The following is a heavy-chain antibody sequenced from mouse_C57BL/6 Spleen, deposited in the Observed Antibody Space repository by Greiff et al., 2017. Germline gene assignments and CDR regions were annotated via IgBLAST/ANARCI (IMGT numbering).Heavy chain of an antibody. D-gene: IGHD1-1*01. Sequence: QLQQPGTELVKPGASVKLSCKASGYTFTSYWMHWVKQRPGQGLEWIGNINPSNGGTNYNEKFKSKATLTVDKSSSTAYMQLSSLTSEDSAVYYCASYSSSYYYAMDYWGQGTSVTVSS. J-gene: IGHJ4*01. CDR3: ASYSSSYYYAMDY. V-gene: IGHV1-53*01. CDR2: INPSNGGT. CDR1: GYTFTSYW.